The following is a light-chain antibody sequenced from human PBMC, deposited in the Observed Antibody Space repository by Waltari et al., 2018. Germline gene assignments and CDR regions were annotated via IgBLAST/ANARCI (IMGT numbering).Light chain of an antibody. Sequence: EIVLTQSPGTLSLSPGEGATLPCRASQSVSSSYLAWYQQKPGQAPRLLIYGTSSRATGIPDRFSGSGSGTDFTLTISRLEPEDSAVYHCQQYNSSPYTFGQGTKLEIK. CDR2: GTS. J-gene: IGKJ2*01. CDR3: QQYNSSPYT. CDR1: QSVSSSY. V-gene: IGKV3-20*01.